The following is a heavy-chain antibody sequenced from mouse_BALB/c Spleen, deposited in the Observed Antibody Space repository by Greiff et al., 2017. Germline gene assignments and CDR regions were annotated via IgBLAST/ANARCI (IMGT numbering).Heavy chain of an antibody. V-gene: IGHV5-12-1*01. Sequence: EVQGVESGGGLVKPGGSLKLSCAASGFAFSSYDMSWVRQTPEKRLEWVAYISSGGGSTYYPDTVKGRFTISRENAKNTLYLQMSSLKSEDTAMYYCARHGEVDAMGYWGKGTSVTVSS. CDR2: ISSGGGST. J-gene: IGHJ4*01. CDR3: ARHGEVDAMGY. CDR1: GFAFSSYD. D-gene: IGHD1-1*01.